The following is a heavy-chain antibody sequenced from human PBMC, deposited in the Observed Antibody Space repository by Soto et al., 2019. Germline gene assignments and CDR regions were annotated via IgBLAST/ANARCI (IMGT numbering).Heavy chain of an antibody. J-gene: IGHJ4*02. CDR3: ARGWRCGGGSCYSSFAGYFDY. D-gene: IGHD2-15*01. CDR1: GGTFSSYA. CDR2: IIPIFGTA. V-gene: IGHV1-69*13. Sequence: EASVKVSCKASGGTFSSYAISWVRQAPGQGLEWMGGIIPIFGTANYAQKFQGRVTITADESTSTAYMELSSLRSEDTAVYYCARGWRCGGGSCYSSFAGYFDYWGQGTLVTVSS.